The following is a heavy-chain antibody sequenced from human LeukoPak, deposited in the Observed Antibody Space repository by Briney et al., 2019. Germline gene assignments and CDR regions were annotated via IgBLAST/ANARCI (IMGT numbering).Heavy chain of an antibody. CDR2: IYYSGST. CDR3: ARHSPYYYGSGNFDY. V-gene: IGHV4-39*01. J-gene: IGHJ4*02. CDR1: GGSISSSSYY. D-gene: IGHD3-10*01. Sequence: SETLSLTCTVSGGSISSSSYYWGWIRQPPGKGLEWIVSIYYSGSTYYNPSLKSRVTISVDTSKNQFSLKLSSVTAADTAVYYCARHSPYYYGSGNFDYWGQGTLVTVSS.